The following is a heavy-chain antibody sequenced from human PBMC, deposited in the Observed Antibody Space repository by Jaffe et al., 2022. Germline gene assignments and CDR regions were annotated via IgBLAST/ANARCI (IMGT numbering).Heavy chain of an antibody. Sequence: QVQLVESGGGVVQPGGSLRLSCAASGFTFSSYGMHWVRQAPGKGLEWVAFIRYDGSNKYYADSVKGRFTISRDNSKNTLYLQMNSLRAEDTAVYYCAKDSGIVVVTAIFDYWGQGTLVTVSS. CDR3: AKDSGIVVVTAIFDY. CDR1: GFTFSSYG. V-gene: IGHV3-30*02. CDR2: IRYDGSNK. J-gene: IGHJ4*02. D-gene: IGHD2-21*02.